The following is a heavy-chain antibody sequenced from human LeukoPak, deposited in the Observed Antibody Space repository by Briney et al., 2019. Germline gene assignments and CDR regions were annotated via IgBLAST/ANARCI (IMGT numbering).Heavy chain of an antibody. V-gene: IGHV1-3*01. CDR1: GYIFSDYA. CDR2: INAGNGKT. D-gene: IGHD4-17*01. J-gene: IGHJ4*02. Sequence: ASVEVSCKASGYIFSDYAIQWVRQAPGQGLEWMGWINAGNGKTKYSQKFQDRVTIARDTSASTAYLELSGLRSEDTAVYFCARARWTSTGTTYYLDYRGQGTLVTVSS. CDR3: ARARWTSTGTTYYLDY.